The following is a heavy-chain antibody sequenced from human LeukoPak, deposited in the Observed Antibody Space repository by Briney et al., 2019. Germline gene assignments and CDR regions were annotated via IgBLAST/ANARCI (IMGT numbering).Heavy chain of an antibody. D-gene: IGHD3-22*01. V-gene: IGHV3-7*01. J-gene: IGHJ5*02. CDR1: GFTFYSHW. CDR2: IRQDGNVK. Sequence: GGSLRLSCATSGFTFYSHWMTWVRQAPGKGLQWVASIRQDGNVKYYVDSVQGRFTISRDNAMNSLYLQMNSLRAEDTAVYYCARWSHDSSGYYWISSWGQGTLVTVSS. CDR3: ARWSHDSSGYYWISS.